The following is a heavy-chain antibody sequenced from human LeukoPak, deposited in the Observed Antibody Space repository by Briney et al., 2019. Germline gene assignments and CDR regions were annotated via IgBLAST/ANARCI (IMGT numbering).Heavy chain of an antibody. CDR3: ARECRDYGNYIDY. D-gene: IGHD4-17*01. J-gene: IGHJ4*02. V-gene: IGHV3-74*01. Sequence: GGPLGLSFAASGFTFSSHWMHGVPQAPGKGLVGVSRINTDGSSTSYADSVKGRFTISRDNAKNTLYLQMNSLRAEDTAVYYCARECRDYGNYIDYWGQGTLVTVSS. CDR1: GFTFSSHW. CDR2: INTDGSST.